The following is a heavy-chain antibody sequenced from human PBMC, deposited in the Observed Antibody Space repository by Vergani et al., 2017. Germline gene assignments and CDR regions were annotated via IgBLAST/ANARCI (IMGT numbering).Heavy chain of an antibody. V-gene: IGHV3-9*01. CDR1: GFTFDDYA. Sequence: EVQLVESGGGLVQPGRSLRLSCAASGFTFDDYAMHWVRQAPGKGLEWVSGISWNSGSIGYADSVKGRFTISRDNAKNSLYLQMNSLRAEDTAVYYCAKVKRVVTDNWYFDLWGRGTLVTVSS. J-gene: IGHJ2*01. CDR2: ISWNSGSI. CDR3: AKVKRVVTDNWYFDL. D-gene: IGHD2-21*02.